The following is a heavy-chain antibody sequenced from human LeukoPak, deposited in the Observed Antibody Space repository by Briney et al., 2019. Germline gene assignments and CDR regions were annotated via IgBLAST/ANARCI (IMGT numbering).Heavy chain of an antibody. Sequence: PSETLSLTCTVSGGSISSGSYYWSWIRQPAGEGLEWIGRIYTSGSTNYNPSLKSRVTISVDTSKNQFSLKLSSVTAADTAVYYCARASEDYYYYYMDVWGKGTTVTISS. J-gene: IGHJ6*03. CDR1: GGSISSGSYY. D-gene: IGHD1-14*01. V-gene: IGHV4-61*02. CDR3: ARASEDYYYYYMDV. CDR2: IYTSGST.